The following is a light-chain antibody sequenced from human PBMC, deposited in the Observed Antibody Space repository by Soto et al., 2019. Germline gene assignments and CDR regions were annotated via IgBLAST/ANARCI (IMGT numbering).Light chain of an antibody. Sequence: DIGMTHSPDSLAVSLGERATINCKSSRIVLYSSNNKNYLAWYQQKPGQPPKLLIYWASTRESGVPDRFSGSGSGTDFTLTISSLQSEDFAVYYCQQYNDWPLAFGGGTKV. CDR3: QQYNDWPLA. J-gene: IGKJ4*01. CDR1: RIVLYSSNNKNY. V-gene: IGKV4-1*01. CDR2: WAS.